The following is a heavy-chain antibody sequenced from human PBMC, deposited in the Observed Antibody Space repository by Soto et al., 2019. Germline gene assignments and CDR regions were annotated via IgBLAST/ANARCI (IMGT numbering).Heavy chain of an antibody. D-gene: IGHD3-3*01. V-gene: IGHV1-3*01. CDR2: INAANGNT. CDR3: ARDQRRDYDFWSAYSQGSDY. Sequence: GASVKVSCKASGYTFTMHAIHWVRQAPGQRLEWMGWINAANGNTKTSQKFRGRVTFTRDTSATTAYMELSSLTSEDTAVYYCARDQRRDYDFWSAYSQGSDYWGQGTPVTVSS. CDR1: GYTFTMHA. J-gene: IGHJ4*02.